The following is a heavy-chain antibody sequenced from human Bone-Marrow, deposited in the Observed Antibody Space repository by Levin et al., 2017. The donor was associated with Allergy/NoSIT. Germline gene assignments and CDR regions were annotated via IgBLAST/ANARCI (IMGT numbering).Heavy chain of an antibody. D-gene: IGHD4-23*01. CDR2: INQSGST. J-gene: IGHJ6*02. Sequence: SETLSLTCAVNHGSFTGHYWAWIRQAPGKGLEWIGEINQSGSTNYNPSLRSRLTTSVDSSKMQFSLNLTAVTVADTATYYCARGGRRWESLGPGNYYYGMDVWGQGTTVTVSS. CDR3: ARGGRRWESLGPGNYYYGMDV. V-gene: IGHV4-34*01. CDR1: HGSFTGHY.